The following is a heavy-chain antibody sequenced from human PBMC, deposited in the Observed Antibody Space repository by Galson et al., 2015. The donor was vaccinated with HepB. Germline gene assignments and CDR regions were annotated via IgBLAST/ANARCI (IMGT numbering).Heavy chain of an antibody. CDR1: GFTFSNAW. Sequence: SLRLSCAASGFTFSNAWMSWVRQAPGKGLEWVGRITSKTDGETTDYAAPVKGRLTISRDDSKYTLHLQMNSLKSEDTAVYYCTTNNNGLLPDYWGQGTLVTVSS. CDR3: TTNNNGLLPDY. CDR2: ITSKTDGETT. V-gene: IGHV3-15*01. J-gene: IGHJ4*02. D-gene: IGHD2-8*01.